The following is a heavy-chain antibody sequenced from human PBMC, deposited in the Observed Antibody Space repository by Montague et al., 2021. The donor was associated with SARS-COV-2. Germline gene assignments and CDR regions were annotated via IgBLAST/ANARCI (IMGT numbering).Heavy chain of an antibody. D-gene: IGHD2-15*01. CDR1: GFTFSTFA. CDR3: AKGGVVVVAATDLDY. J-gene: IGHJ4*02. V-gene: IGHV3-23*01. Sequence: SLRLSCAASGFTFSTFAMSWVRQAPGKGLEWVSAISLSGGSTYYADSVKGRFTISRDNSKNTLFLQMNSLRAEDTAVYYRAKGGVVVVAATDLDYWGQGTLVTVSS. CDR2: ISLSGGST.